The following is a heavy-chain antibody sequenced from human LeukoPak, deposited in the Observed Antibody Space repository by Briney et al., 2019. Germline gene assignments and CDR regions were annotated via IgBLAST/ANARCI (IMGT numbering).Heavy chain of an antibody. D-gene: IGHD3-10*01. Sequence: GGSLRLSCTGSGFTFGDYAMSWVRQAPGKGVEWVGFIRSKAYGGTTEYAASVKGRFTITRDDSKSIAYLQMNSLEIEDTAVYYCSRNYVSGSYAFDIWGQGTMVTVSS. V-gene: IGHV3-49*04. CDR3: SRNYVSGSYAFDI. J-gene: IGHJ3*02. CDR2: IRSKAYGGTT. CDR1: GFTFGDYA.